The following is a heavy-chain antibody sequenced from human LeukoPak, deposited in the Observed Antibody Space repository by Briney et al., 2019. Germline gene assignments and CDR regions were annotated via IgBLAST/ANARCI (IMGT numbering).Heavy chain of an antibody. Sequence: SVKVSCKASGGTFSSYAISWVRQAPEQGLEWMGGIIPIFGTANYAQKFQGRVTITADESTSTAYMELSSLRSEDTAVYYCARDTDIVVVVAATPGNYYYYYGMDVWGQGTTVTVSS. V-gene: IGHV1-69*13. J-gene: IGHJ6*02. CDR3: ARDTDIVVVVAATPGNYYYYYGMDV. CDR2: IIPIFGTA. D-gene: IGHD2-15*01. CDR1: GGTFSSYA.